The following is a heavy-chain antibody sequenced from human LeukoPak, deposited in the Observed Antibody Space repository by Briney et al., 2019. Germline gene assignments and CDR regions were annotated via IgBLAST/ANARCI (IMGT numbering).Heavy chain of an antibody. CDR1: GGSISSYY. V-gene: IGHV4-59*01. CDR3: ARSRSSSWYTSGY. Sequence: SETLSLTCTVSGGSISSYYWSWIRQPPGKGLEWIGYIYYSGSTNYNPSLKSRVTISVDTSKNQFSLKLSSVTAADTAVYYCARSRSSSWYTSGYWGQGTLVTVSS. CDR2: IYYSGST. J-gene: IGHJ4*02. D-gene: IGHD6-13*01.